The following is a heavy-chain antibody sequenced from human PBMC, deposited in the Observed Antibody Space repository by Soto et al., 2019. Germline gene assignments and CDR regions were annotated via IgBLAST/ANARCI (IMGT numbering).Heavy chain of an antibody. Sequence: QVQLQESGPGLVKPSQTLSLTCTVSGGSISSGGYYWSWIRKHPGKGLEWIGYIYYSGSTYYNPSLKSRVTISVDTSKYQFSLKLSSVTAADTAVYYCARGGIAAAAPPDYWGQGTLVTVSS. J-gene: IGHJ4*02. V-gene: IGHV4-31*03. D-gene: IGHD6-13*01. CDR1: GGSISSGGYY. CDR2: IYYSGST. CDR3: ARGGIAAAAPPDY.